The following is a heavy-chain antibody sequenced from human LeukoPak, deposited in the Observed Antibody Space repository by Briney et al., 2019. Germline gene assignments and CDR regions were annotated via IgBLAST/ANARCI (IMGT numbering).Heavy chain of an antibody. CDR2: ISGSGGST. V-gene: IGHV3-23*01. CDR1: GFTFSSYA. Sequence: PGGSLRLSCAASGFTFSSYAMSWVRQAPGKGLEWVSAISGSGGSTYYADSVKGRFTISRDNSKNALYLQMNSLRAEDTAVYYCAAISNIALIAAAGRDYYYGMDVWGQGTTVTVSS. D-gene: IGHD6-13*01. CDR3: AAISNIALIAAAGRDYYYGMDV. J-gene: IGHJ6*02.